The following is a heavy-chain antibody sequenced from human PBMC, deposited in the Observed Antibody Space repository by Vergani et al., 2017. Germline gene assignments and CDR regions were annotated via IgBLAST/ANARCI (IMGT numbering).Heavy chain of an antibody. V-gene: IGHV4-59*12. Sequence: QVQLQESGPGLVKPSETLSLTCTVSGGSISSYYWSWIRQPPGKGLEWSGYIYYSGSTYYNPSLKSRVTISVDTSKNQFSLKLSSVTAADTAVYYCARDQRSDAFDIWGQGTMVTVSS. CDR3: ARDQRSDAFDI. CDR1: GGSISSYY. CDR2: IYYSGST. J-gene: IGHJ3*02.